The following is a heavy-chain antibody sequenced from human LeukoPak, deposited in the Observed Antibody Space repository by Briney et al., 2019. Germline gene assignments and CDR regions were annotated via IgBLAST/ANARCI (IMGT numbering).Heavy chain of an antibody. J-gene: IGHJ4*02. CDR3: ARDPWYSSSWYMFDY. D-gene: IGHD6-13*01. CDR1: GLTFSSYG. CDR2: IWYDGSNK. Sequence: GRSLRLSCAASGLTFSSYGMHWVRQAPGKGLEWVAVIWYDGSNKYYADSVKGRFTISRDNSKNTLYLQMNSLRAEDTAVYYCARDPWYSSSWYMFDYWGQGTLVTVSS. V-gene: IGHV3-33*08.